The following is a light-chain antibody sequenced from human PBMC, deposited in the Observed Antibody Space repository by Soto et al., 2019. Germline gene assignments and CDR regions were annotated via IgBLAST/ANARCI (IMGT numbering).Light chain of an antibody. Sequence: EIVLTQSPATLSLSPGERATLSCRASQGVTTYLAWYQQKPGQAPRLLISDTSKRATGIPVRFSGSGSRTDFTLTISSVEPEDFAVFYVQHRSSWPGFGGGTKVEI. CDR3: QHRSSWPG. V-gene: IGKV3-11*01. J-gene: IGKJ4*01. CDR2: DTS. CDR1: QGVTTY.